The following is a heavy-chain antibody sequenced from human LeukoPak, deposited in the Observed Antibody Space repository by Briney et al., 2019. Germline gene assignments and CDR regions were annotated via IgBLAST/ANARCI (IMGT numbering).Heavy chain of an antibody. Sequence: SETLSLTCNVSGGSISSRSYYWGWIRQPPGKGLEWIGNIYYSGSTYYNPSLKSRVTLSVDTSKSQFSLRLSSVTAADTAVYYCARHVGGSGSFDNGRYYYYYMDVWGKGTTVTISS. J-gene: IGHJ6*03. D-gene: IGHD3-10*01. CDR3: ARHVGGSGSFDNGRYYYYYMDV. CDR2: IYYSGST. V-gene: IGHV4-39*01. CDR1: GGSISSRSYY.